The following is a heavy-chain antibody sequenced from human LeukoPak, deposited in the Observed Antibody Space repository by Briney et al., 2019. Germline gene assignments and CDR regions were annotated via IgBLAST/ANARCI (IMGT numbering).Heavy chain of an antibody. V-gene: IGHV4-59*12. CDR2: IYYSGST. J-gene: IGHJ4*02. CDR1: GGSISSYY. Sequence: SETLSLTCTVSGGSISSYYWSWIRQPPGKGLEWIGYIYYSGSTNYNPSLKSRVTISVDTSKNQFSLKLSSVTAADTAVYYCASTLVRGVIAPFDYWGQGTLVIVSS. D-gene: IGHD3-10*01. CDR3: ASTLVRGVIAPFDY.